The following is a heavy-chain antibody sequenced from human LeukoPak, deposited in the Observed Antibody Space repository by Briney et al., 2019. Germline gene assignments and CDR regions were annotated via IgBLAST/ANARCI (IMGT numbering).Heavy chain of an antibody. D-gene: IGHD3-22*01. V-gene: IGHV3-7*01. Sequence: PGGSLRLSCVVSGFTSSGYWMTWVRQAPGKGLEWVANVNHDGSEKHYVDSVKGRFTISRDNAKNSLYLQMNSLRAEDTAVYYCARDWGDYYDSSGYFYYYYYGMDVWGQGTTVTVSS. CDR1: GFTSSGYW. CDR3: ARDWGDYYDSSGYFYYYYYGMDV. CDR2: VNHDGSEK. J-gene: IGHJ6*02.